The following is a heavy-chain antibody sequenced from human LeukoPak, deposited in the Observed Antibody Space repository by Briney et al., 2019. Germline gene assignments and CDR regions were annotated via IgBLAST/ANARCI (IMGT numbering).Heavy chain of an antibody. V-gene: IGHV3-30*04. CDR1: GFTFSSYV. Sequence: GRSLRLSCAASGFTFSSYVMHWVRQAPGKGLEWGAVVSYDGSNEFYADSVKGRFTISRDNSKNTLYLQMNSLRAEYTAVYYCARVIEMATITQALDYWGQGTLVTVSS. J-gene: IGHJ4*02. CDR3: ARVIEMATITQALDY. D-gene: IGHD5-24*01. CDR2: VSYDGSNE.